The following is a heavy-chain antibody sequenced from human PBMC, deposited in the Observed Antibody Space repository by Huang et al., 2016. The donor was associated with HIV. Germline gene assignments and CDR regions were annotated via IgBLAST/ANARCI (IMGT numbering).Heavy chain of an antibody. CDR1: GGSFTGNY. V-gene: IGHV4-34*02. CDR3: ARQWTILEWLLGLDV. Sequence: QMQLQQRGAGLLKPSETLSLTCGVSGGSFTGNYLTWIRQAPGKGLEWLGEVNDSGDTNYTPSLNGRVTISLDKANRELSLNLRSVTAADTAVYYCARQWTILEWLLGLDVWGQGTTVIVSS. J-gene: IGHJ6*02. CDR2: VNDSGDT. D-gene: IGHD3-3*01.